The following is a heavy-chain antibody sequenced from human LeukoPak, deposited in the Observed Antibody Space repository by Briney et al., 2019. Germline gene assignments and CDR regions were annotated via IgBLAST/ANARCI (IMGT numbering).Heavy chain of an antibody. CDR3: ARAYSSSALYYYYYMDV. D-gene: IGHD6-6*01. J-gene: IGHJ6*03. Sequence: VASVKVSCKASGGTFSSYAISWVRQAPGQGLEWMGGIIPIFGTANYAQKFQGRVTITADESTSTAYMELSSLRSEDTAVYYCARAYSSSALYYYYYMDVWGKGTTVTVSS. CDR1: GGTFSSYA. V-gene: IGHV1-69*13. CDR2: IIPIFGTA.